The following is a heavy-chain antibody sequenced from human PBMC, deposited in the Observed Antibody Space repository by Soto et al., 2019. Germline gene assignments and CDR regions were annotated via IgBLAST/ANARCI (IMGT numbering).Heavy chain of an antibody. CDR2: TYYRSRWYN. V-gene: IGHV6-1*01. CDR1: GDSVSSKIAA. Sequence: SQTLALTCAISGDSVSSKIAAWNWIRQSPSRGREWLGRTYYRSRWYNEYAVSGKSRITINPDTAKNQFYLHLNSLTPDDTAAYYCARTTSVFDYWGQGTQVISSS. CDR3: ARTTSVFDY. J-gene: IGHJ4*02. D-gene: IGHD1-1*01.